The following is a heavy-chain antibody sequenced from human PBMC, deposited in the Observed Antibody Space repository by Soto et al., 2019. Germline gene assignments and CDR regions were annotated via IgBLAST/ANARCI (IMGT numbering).Heavy chain of an antibody. CDR3: ARGKGSIVVVPAPNWFDP. CDR2: IYHSGST. J-gene: IGHJ5*02. CDR1: GGSISSGGYS. D-gene: IGHD2-2*01. Sequence: KPSETLSLTCAVSGGSISSGGYSWSWIRQPPGKGLEWIGYIYHSGSTYYNPSLKSRVTISVDRSKNQFSLKLSSVTAADTAVYYCARGKGSIVVVPAPNWFDPWGQGTLVTVSS. V-gene: IGHV4-30-2*01.